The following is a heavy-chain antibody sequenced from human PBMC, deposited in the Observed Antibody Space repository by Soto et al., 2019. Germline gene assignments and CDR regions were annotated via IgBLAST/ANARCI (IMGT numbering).Heavy chain of an antibody. V-gene: IGHV5-10-1*01. Sequence: GESLKISCKGSGYSFTSYWSSWVRQMPGKGLEWMGTLDPTDSYTNYSPSCQGHVTISPDKSINTAYLQWSSLKASDAAMYYCARHPSPSNPYCSSTSCYDFDFWGQGTLVTVSS. CDR1: GYSFTSYW. D-gene: IGHD2-2*01. CDR3: ARHPSPSNPYCSSTSCYDFDF. J-gene: IGHJ4*02. CDR2: LDPTDSYT.